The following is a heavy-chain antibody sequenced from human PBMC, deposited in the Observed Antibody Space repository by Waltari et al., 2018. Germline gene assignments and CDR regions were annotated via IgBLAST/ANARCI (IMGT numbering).Heavy chain of an antibody. CDR2: IYHRGST. D-gene: IGHD6-19*01. CDR1: GGSISSSNW. V-gene: IGHV4-4*02. J-gene: IGHJ6*02. Sequence: QVQLQESGPGLVKPSGTLSLTCAVSGGSISSSNWWSWVRQPPGKGLEWIGEIYHRGSTNYNPSLKSRVTISVDKSKNQFSLKLSSVTAADTAVYYCARDRYSSGWYRAYYYYGMDVWGQGTTVTVSS. CDR3: ARDRYSSGWYRAYYYYGMDV.